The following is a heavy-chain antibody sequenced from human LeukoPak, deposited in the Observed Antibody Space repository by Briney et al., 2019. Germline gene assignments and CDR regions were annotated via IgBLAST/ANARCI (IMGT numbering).Heavy chain of an antibody. CDR1: GYTFTAYY. CDR3: ARGAIFGVAPPTP. D-gene: IGHD3-3*01. Sequence: GASVKVSCKASGYTFTAYYIHWVRQAPGQGLEWMGWINPDSGGTNYAQKFQGRVTMTRDTSISTAYMELSRLRSDDTAVYYCARGAIFGVAPPTPWGQGTLVTVSS. CDR2: INPDSGGT. J-gene: IGHJ5*02. V-gene: IGHV1-2*02.